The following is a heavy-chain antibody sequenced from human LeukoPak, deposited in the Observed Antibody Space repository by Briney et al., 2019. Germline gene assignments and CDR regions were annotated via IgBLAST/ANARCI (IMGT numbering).Heavy chain of an antibody. CDR2: IYYSGST. J-gene: IGHJ4*02. V-gene: IGHV4-39*07. CDR3: ARWYAVAANFDY. D-gene: IGHD6-19*01. Sequence: PSETLSLTCTVSGGSISSSSYYWGWIRQPPGKGLEWIGSIYYSGSTYYNPSLKSRVTISVDTSKNQFSLKLSSVTAADTAVYYCARWYAVAANFDYWGQGTLVTVSS. CDR1: GGSISSSSYY.